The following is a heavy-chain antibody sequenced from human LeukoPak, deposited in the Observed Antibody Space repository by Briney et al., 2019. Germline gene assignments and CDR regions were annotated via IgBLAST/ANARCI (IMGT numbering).Heavy chain of an antibody. V-gene: IGHV4-59*01. Sequence: SETLSLTCTVSGGSISTYYWNWIRQPPGKGLEWIGYIYYTGSTNYNPSLKGRVTISVDTSKNQFSLKLSSVTAADTAVYYCARSGGYSSSWSLWGQGTLVTVPS. CDR3: ARSGGYSSSWSL. CDR2: IYYTGST. J-gene: IGHJ4*02. D-gene: IGHD6-13*01. CDR1: GGSISTYY.